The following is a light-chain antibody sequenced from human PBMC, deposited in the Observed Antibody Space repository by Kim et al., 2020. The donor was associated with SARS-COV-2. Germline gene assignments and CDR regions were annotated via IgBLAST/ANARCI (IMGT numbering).Light chain of an antibody. CDR2: GAS. CDR3: QQYDNGPPIS. CDR1: QSLSSK. J-gene: IGKJ5*01. Sequence: PGERATLSCRASQSLSSKLAWYQQKPGQAPRLLIYGASTRATGIPARFSGSGSGTEFTLTISSVQSEDFALYYCQQYDNGPPISFGQGTRLEIK. V-gene: IGKV3D-15*01.